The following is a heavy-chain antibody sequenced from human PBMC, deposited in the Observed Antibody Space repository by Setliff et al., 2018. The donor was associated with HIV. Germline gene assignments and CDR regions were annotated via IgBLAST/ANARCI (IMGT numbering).Heavy chain of an antibody. V-gene: IGHV1-2*06. CDR2: INPNSGGT. Sequence: ASVKVSCKASGYTFTNYYMHWVRQAPGQGLEWMGRINPNSGGTNYAQKLQGRVTMTTDTSTSTAYMELRSLRSDDTAVYYCARGGMYGYKLSGLVFQHWGQGTLVTVSS. D-gene: IGHD5-12*01. CDR1: GYTFTNYY. CDR3: ARGGMYGYKLSGLVFQH. J-gene: IGHJ1*01.